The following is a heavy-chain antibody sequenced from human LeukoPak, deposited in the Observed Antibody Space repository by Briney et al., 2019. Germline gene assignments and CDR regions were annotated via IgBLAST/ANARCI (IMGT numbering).Heavy chain of an antibody. CDR1: GGSISSSSYY. D-gene: IGHD3-3*01. CDR2: IYYSGST. J-gene: IGHJ4*02. CDR3: ARRSNKLPFPEYYFDY. V-gene: IGHV4-39*01. Sequence: SETLSLTCTVSGGSISSSSYYWGWIRQPPGTGLEWIGSIYYSGSTYYNPSLKSRVTISVDTSKNQFSLKLSSVTAAGTALYYCARRSNKLPFPEYYFDYWGQGTLVTVSP.